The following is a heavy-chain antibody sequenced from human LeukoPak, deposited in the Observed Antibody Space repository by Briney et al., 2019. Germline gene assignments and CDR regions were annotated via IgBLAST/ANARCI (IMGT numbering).Heavy chain of an antibody. CDR2: INPNSGGT. D-gene: IGHD2-15*01. CDR3: ARGGSGHCSGGSCYANWFDP. CDR1: GYTFTGYY. Sequence: GASVKVSCKASGYTFTGYYMHWVRQAPGQGLEWMGWINPNSGGTNYAQKFQGRVTMTRDTSISTAYMELSRLRSDDTAVYYCARGGSGHCSGGSCYANWFDPWAREPWSPSPQ. V-gene: IGHV1-2*02. J-gene: IGHJ5*02.